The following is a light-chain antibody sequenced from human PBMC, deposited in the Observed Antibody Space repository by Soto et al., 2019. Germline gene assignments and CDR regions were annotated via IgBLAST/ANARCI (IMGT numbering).Light chain of an antibody. CDR2: DAS. V-gene: IGKV3-20*01. CDR3: QQYGSSPPIT. Sequence: EIVLTQSPATLSLSPGERATLSCRASQSIGSYLAWYQQRPGQPPRLLIYDASNRATGIPDRFSGSGSGTDFTLTISRLEPEDFAVYYCQQYGSSPPITFGQGTRLEIK. J-gene: IGKJ5*01. CDR1: QSIGSY.